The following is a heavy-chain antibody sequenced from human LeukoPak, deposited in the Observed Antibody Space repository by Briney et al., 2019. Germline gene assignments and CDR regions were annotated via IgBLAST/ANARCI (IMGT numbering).Heavy chain of an antibody. J-gene: IGHJ4*02. Sequence: GGSLRLSCAASGFTFSSYAMNWVRQAPGKGLEWVSSISSSSSYIYYADSVKGRFTISRDNAKNSLYLQMNSLRAEDTAVYYCARGLAVAIDYWGQGTLVTVSS. CDR1: GFTFSSYA. CDR2: ISSSSSYI. CDR3: ARGLAVAIDY. V-gene: IGHV3-21*01. D-gene: IGHD6-19*01.